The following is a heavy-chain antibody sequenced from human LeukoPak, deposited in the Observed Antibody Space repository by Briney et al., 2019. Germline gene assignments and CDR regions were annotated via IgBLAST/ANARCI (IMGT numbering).Heavy chain of an antibody. D-gene: IGHD2-2*01. CDR3: AKAHRGYCSSTSCYPFY. V-gene: IGHV3-30*18. J-gene: IGHJ4*02. CDR1: GFTFSSYG. CDR2: ISYDGSNK. Sequence: GRSLRLSCAASGFTFSSYGMHWVRQAPGKGLEWVAVISYDGSNKYYADSVKCRFTISRDNSKNTLYLQMNSLRAEDTAVYYCAKAHRGYCSSTSCYPFYWGQGTLVTVSS.